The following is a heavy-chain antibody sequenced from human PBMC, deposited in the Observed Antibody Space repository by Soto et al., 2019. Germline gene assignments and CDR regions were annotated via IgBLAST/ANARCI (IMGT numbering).Heavy chain of an antibody. CDR2: LNPQSGGT. J-gene: IGHJ4*02. CDR3: ARSVVMLVAAPLSVFDY. D-gene: IGHD2-15*01. CDR1: GYTFTGNY. V-gene: IGHV1-2*02. Sequence: ASVKVSCKTSGYTFTGNYMHWVRQAPGQGLEWMGWLNPQSGGTNYAQKFQGRVTMTRDTSISTAYMELTRLTSEDTAVYFCARSVVMLVAAPLSVFDYCHQRTLVTVSS.